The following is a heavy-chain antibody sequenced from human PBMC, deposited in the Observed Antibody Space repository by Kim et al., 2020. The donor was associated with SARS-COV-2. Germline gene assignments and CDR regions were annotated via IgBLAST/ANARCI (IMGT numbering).Heavy chain of an antibody. D-gene: IGHD6-6*01. CDR3: VRHAIATRTFDS. CDR1: GFTFSSNA. J-gene: IGHJ4*02. Sequence: GGSLRLSCAASGFTFSSNAMSWLRQAPGKGLEWVSAITGGGGGTYYGDSVKGRFTISRDNSQNTLYLQMNSLRAEDTALYYCVRHAIATRTFDSWGQGTLVTVSS. V-gene: IGHV3-23*01. CDR2: ITGGGGGT.